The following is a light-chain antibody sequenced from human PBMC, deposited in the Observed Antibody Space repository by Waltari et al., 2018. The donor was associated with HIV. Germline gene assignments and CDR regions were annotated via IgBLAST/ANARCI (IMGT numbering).Light chain of an antibody. Sequence: QSVLTQPPSVSGAPGQRFTISCTGSRSNIGAIYDVHWYQQLPGAAPKLLIYYTTPRPAGVPDRFSGSKSGTSASLAIAGLQADDEAVYYCQTFDTSLSGFVVFGGGTKLTVL. CDR3: QTFDTSLSGFVV. CDR1: RSNIGAIYD. CDR2: YTT. J-gene: IGLJ2*01. V-gene: IGLV1-40*01.